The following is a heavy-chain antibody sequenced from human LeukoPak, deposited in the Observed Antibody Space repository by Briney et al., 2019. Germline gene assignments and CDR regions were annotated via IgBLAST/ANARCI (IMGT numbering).Heavy chain of an antibody. D-gene: IGHD6-19*01. CDR3: ARDTAVAGTDYYYYGMDV. V-gene: IGHV1-18*01. CDR1: GGTFSSYA. Sequence: GASVKVSCKASGGTFSSYAISWVRQAPGQGLEWMGWISAYNGNTNYAQKLQGRVTMTTDTSTSTAYMELRSLRSDDTAVYYCARDTAVAGTDYYYYGMDVWGQGTTVTVSS. J-gene: IGHJ6*02. CDR2: ISAYNGNT.